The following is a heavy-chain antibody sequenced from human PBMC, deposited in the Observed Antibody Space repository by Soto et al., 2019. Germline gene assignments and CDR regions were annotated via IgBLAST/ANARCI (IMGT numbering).Heavy chain of an antibody. J-gene: IGHJ4*02. CDR2: ISYDGSNK. CDR3: SQLTKEYSSSPGDY. D-gene: IGHD6-6*01. Sequence: GGSLRLSCAASGFTFSSYAMHWVRQAPGKGLEWVAVISYDGSNKYYADSVKGRFTISRDNSKNTLYLQMNSLRAEDTAVYYCSQLTKEYSSSPGDYWGQGTLVTVSS. V-gene: IGHV3-30-3*01. CDR1: GFTFSSYA.